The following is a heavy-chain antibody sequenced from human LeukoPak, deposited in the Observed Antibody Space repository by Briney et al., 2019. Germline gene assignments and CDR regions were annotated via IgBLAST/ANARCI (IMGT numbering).Heavy chain of an antibody. CDR2: ISGSGGST. CDR1: GFTFSSYA. CDR3: AKGDYSNLPVY. D-gene: IGHD4-11*01. V-gene: IGHV3-23*01. J-gene: IGHJ4*02. Sequence: GGSLRLSCAASGFTFSSYAMSWVRQAPGEGLEWVSAISGSGGSTYYAYSVKGRFTITRDNSKNTLYLQMNSLRAEDTAVYYCAKGDYSNLPVYWGQGTLVTVS.